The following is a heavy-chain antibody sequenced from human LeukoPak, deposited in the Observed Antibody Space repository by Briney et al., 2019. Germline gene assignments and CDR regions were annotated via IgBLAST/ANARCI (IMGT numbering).Heavy chain of an antibody. Sequence: ASVKVSCKASGYTFTSYDINWVRQATGQGLEWMGWMNPNSGNTGYAQKFQGRVTMTRNTSISTAYMELSSLRSEDTAGYYCARGSSGWFNYYYYMDVWGKGTTVTVSS. J-gene: IGHJ6*03. D-gene: IGHD6-19*01. CDR2: MNPNSGNT. CDR3: ARGSSGWFNYYYYMDV. CDR1: GYTFTSYD. V-gene: IGHV1-8*01.